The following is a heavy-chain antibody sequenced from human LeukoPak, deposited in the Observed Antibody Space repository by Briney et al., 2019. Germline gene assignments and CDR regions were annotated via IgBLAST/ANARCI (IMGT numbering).Heavy chain of an antibody. D-gene: IGHD3-22*01. V-gene: IGHV4-59*01. J-gene: IGHJ4*02. CDR1: GGSISSYY. Sequence: SETLSLTCTVSGGSISSYYWSWIRQPPGKGLEWIGYIYYSGSTNYNPSLKSRVTISVDTSKNQFSLKLSSVTAADTAVYYCARATYYYDSSGYMPAGGATYYFDYWGQGTLVTVSS. CDR2: IYYSGST. CDR3: ARATYYYDSSGYMPAGGATYYFDY.